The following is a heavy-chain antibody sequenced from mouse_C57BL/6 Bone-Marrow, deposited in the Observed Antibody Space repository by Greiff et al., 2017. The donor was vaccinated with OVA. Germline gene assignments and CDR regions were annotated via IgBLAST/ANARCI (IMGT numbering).Heavy chain of an antibody. CDR2: INPSNGGT. J-gene: IGHJ2*01. V-gene: IGHV1-53*01. Sequence: QVQLQQPGTELVKPGASVKLSCKASGYTFTSYWMHWVKQRPGQGLVWIGNINPSNGGTNYNAKFKSKATLTVDKSSCTAYMQLSSLTSDDSAVYYCAREGKNGYLSGYWGQGTTLTVSS. D-gene: IGHD2-3*01. CDR3: AREGKNGYLSGY. CDR1: GYTFTSYW.